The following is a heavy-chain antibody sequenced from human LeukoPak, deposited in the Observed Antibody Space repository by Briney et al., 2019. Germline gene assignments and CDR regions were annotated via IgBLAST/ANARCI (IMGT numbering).Heavy chain of an antibody. Sequence: AGGSLRLSCAASGFTFSSYAMSWVRQAPGKGLEWVSAISGSGGSTYHADSVKGRFTISRDNSKNTLYLQMNSLRAEDTAVYYCANSYDSSLYYFDYWGQGTLVTVSS. CDR2: ISGSGGST. CDR1: GFTFSSYA. CDR3: ANSYDSSLYYFDY. J-gene: IGHJ4*02. V-gene: IGHV3-23*01. D-gene: IGHD3-22*01.